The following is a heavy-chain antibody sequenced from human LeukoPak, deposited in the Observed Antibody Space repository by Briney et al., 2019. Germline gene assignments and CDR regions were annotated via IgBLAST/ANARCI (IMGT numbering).Heavy chain of an antibody. D-gene: IGHD2-15*01. CDR2: IYTSGST. CDR1: GGSISSYY. CDR3: ARLTCSGGSCYYAFDI. V-gene: IGHV4-4*07. Sequence: PSETLSLTCTVSGGSISSYYWSWIRQPAGKGLEWIGRIYTSGSTNYNPPLKSRVTMSVDTSKNQFSLKLSSVTAADTAVYYCARLTCSGGSCYYAFDIWGQGTMVTVSS. J-gene: IGHJ3*02.